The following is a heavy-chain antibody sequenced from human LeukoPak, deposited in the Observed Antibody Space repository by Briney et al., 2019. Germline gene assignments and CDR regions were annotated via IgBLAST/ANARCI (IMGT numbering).Heavy chain of an antibody. D-gene: IGHD5-12*01. V-gene: IGHV3-33*01. J-gene: IGHJ4*02. CDR2: IWYDGSNK. CDR1: GSTFSSYG. Sequence: GGSLGLSCAASGSTFSSYGMHWVRQAPGKGLEWVAVIWYDGSNKYYADSVKGRFTISRDNSKNTLYLQMNSLRAEDTAVYYCARGVQGGYAQYYFDYWGQGTLVTVSS. CDR3: ARGVQGGYAQYYFDY.